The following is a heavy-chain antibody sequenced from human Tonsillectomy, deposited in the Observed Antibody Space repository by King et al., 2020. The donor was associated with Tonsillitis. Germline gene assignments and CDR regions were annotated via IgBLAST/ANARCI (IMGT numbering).Heavy chain of an antibody. V-gene: IGHV3-30-3*01. Sequence: VQLVESGGGVVQPGRSLRLSCAASGFTFSSYAMHWVRQAPGKGLEWVAVISYDGSNKYYADSVKGRFTFSRDNSKNTLYLQMNSLRAEDTAVYYCARGGDDYGVSYFDYWGHGTLVTVSS. CDR1: GFTFSSYA. CDR2: ISYDGSNK. J-gene: IGHJ4*01. D-gene: IGHD4-17*01. CDR3: ARGGDDYGVSYFDY.